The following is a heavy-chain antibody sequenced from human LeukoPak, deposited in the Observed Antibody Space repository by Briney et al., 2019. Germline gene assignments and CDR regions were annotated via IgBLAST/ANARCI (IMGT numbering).Heavy chain of an antibody. CDR3: ARGEQWLKRGAFDI. CDR2: INPSGGST. CDR1: GYTFTSYY. Sequence: ASVKVSCKASGYTFTSYYMHWVRQAPGQGLEWMGIINPSGGSTSYAQKLQGRVTMTTDTSTSTAYMELRSLRSDDTAVYYCARGEQWLKRGAFDIWGQGTMVTVSS. V-gene: IGHV1-46*01. D-gene: IGHD6-19*01. J-gene: IGHJ3*02.